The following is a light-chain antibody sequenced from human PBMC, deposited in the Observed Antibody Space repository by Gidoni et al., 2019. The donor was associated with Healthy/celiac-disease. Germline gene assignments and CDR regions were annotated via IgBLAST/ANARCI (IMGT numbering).Light chain of an antibody. CDR1: QSVSSY. Sequence: EIVLTQSPATLSLSPGERATLSGRASQSVSSYLAWYQQQPGQAPRLLSYDASNRATGIPARFSGSGSGTDFTLTISSLETEDFAVYYCQQRSNWPPGLTFGQGTRLEIK. J-gene: IGKJ5*01. CDR3: QQRSNWPPGLT. CDR2: DAS. V-gene: IGKV3-11*01.